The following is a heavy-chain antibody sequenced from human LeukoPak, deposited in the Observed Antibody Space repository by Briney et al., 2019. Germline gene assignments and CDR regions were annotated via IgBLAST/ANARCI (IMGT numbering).Heavy chain of an antibody. J-gene: IGHJ4*02. Sequence: GGSQRLSCAASGFTVSSNYMSWVRQAPGKGLEWVSVIYSGGSTYYADSVKGRFTISRDNSKSTLYIQMNSLRAEDTAVYYCARAKPKNMVRGLIMRRESRYYFDYWGQGTLVTVSS. V-gene: IGHV3-53*01. CDR2: IYSGGST. CDR1: GFTVSSNY. D-gene: IGHD3-10*01. CDR3: ARAKPKNMVRGLIMRRESRYYFDY.